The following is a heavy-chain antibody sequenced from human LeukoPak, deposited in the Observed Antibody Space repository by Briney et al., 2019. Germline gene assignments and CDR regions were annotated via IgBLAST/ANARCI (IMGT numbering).Heavy chain of an antibody. D-gene: IGHD4-17*01. V-gene: IGHV1-69*13. J-gene: IGHJ2*01. CDR2: IIPIFGTA. Sequence: SVKVSCKASGGTFSSYAISWVRQAPGQGLEWMGGIIPIFGTANYARKFQGRVTITADESTSTAYMELSSLRSEDTAVYYCARGPDYGGPTRRPPHYWYFDLWGRGTLVTVSS. CDR1: GGTFSSYA. CDR3: ARGPDYGGPTRRPPHYWYFDL.